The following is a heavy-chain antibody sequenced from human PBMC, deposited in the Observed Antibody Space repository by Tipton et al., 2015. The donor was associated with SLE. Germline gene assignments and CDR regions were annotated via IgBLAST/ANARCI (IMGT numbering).Heavy chain of an antibody. D-gene: IGHD3-10*02. CDR1: GGSISSDY. J-gene: IGHJ6*03. Sequence: GLVKPSETLSLTCTVSGGSISSDYWSWIRQPPGKGLEWIGEINHSGSTNYNPSLKSRVTISVDTSKNQFSLKLSSVTAADTAVYYCARRVFGPYYYYMDVWGKGTTVTVSS. CDR3: ARRVFGPYYYYMDV. V-gene: IGHV4-34*01. CDR2: INHSGST.